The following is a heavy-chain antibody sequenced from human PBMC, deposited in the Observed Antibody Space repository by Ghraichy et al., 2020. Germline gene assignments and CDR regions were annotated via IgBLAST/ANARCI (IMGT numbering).Heavy chain of an antibody. CDR3: AKDRDYYDSSGYYFNAFDI. CDR1: AFTFSSYA. Sequence: WGSLRLSCVASAFTFSSYAMTWVRQAPGKGLKWVSTIRGSGSSTYYTDSVKGRFTISRDNSKNTLYLQMNSLRAEDTAVYYCAKDRDYYDSSGYYFNAFDIWGQGTLVTVSS. J-gene: IGHJ3*02. D-gene: IGHD3-22*01. V-gene: IGHV3-23*01. CDR2: IRGSGSST.